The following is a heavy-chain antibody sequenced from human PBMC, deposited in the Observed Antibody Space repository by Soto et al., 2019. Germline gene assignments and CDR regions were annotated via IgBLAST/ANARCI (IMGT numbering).Heavy chain of an antibody. CDR1: GYTFTGYY. Sequence: ASVKVSCKASGYTFTGYYMHWVRQAPGQGLEWMGWINPNSGGTNYAQKFQGWVTMTRDTSISTAYMELSRLRSDDTAVYYCARGFPTLTGDSHWFDPWGQGTLVTVSS. D-gene: IGHD7-27*01. CDR3: ARGFPTLTGDSHWFDP. J-gene: IGHJ5*02. V-gene: IGHV1-2*04. CDR2: INPNSGGT.